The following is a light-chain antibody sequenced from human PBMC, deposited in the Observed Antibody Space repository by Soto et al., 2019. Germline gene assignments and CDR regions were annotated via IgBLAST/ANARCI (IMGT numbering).Light chain of an antibody. V-gene: IGKV1-39*01. CDR2: AAS. J-gene: IGKJ1*01. Sequence: DIEMTQSPSSLSASVGDRVTISCRASQTISSYLNWYQQSAGKAPKLLIYAASKLQSGAPSRFSGSGSGTDFTLTISSLQPADFATYYCQQSYSTAVTFGQGTKVEIK. CDR3: QQSYSTAVT. CDR1: QTISSY.